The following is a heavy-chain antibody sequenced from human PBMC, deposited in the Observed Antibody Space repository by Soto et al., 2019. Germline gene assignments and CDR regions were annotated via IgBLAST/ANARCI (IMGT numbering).Heavy chain of an antibody. V-gene: IGHV3-23*01. J-gene: IGHJ4*02. Sequence: EVQLLESGGGLEQPGGSLRLSCAASGFTFSSYAMTWVRQAPGKGLECVSVITASGDATAYADSVKGRFTMSRDNSKNTLFLQMNSLRVEDTAVYYFAKGTLRWCSGGTCYPFASWGQGTLVTVSS. D-gene: IGHD2-15*01. CDR2: ITASGDAT. CDR1: GFTFSSYA. CDR3: AKGTLRWCSGGTCYPFAS.